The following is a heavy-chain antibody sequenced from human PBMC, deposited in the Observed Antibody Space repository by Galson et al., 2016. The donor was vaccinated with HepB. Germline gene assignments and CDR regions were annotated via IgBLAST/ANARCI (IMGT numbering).Heavy chain of an antibody. D-gene: IGHD5/OR15-5a*01. CDR2: IGRGGDT. CDR1: GFTFSTSD. J-gene: IGHJ2*01. V-gene: IGHV3-13*01. CDR3: AREIKDTISVGWYFDL. Sequence: SLRLSCAASGFTFSTSDMHWVRQGTGKGLEWVSAIGRGGDTYYSGSVEGRFTISRENDKNSLYLEMNSLRAGDTAVYYCAREIKDTISVGWYFDLWGRGTLVAVSS.